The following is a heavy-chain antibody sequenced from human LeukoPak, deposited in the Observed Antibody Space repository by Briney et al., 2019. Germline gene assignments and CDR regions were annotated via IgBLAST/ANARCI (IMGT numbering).Heavy chain of an antibody. J-gene: IGHJ3*01. D-gene: IGHD4-17*01. CDR1: GGSISSGGYY. V-gene: IGHV4-30-2*01. CDR3: ARGLRRIDAFDV. Sequence: NPSQTLSLTCTVSGGSISSGGYYWSWIRQHPGKGLEWIGYIYHSGTTFYNPSLKSRVTISLDGSKNHFFLTLTSMTAADTAVYYCARGLRRIDAFDVWGQGTMVTVSS. CDR2: IYHSGTT.